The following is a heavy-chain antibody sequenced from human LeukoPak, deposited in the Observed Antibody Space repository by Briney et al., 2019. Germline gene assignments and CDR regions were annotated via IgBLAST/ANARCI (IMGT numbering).Heavy chain of an antibody. CDR1: GVSFSGYY. CDR3: ARSEWTDAFDI. Sequence: SETLSLTCAVYGVSFSGYYWSWIRQPPGKGLEWSGEINHSGSTNYNPSLKSRVTISVDTSTNQFSLKLSSVTAADTAVYYCARSEWTDAFDIWGQGTMVTVSS. D-gene: IGHD3-3*01. CDR2: INHSGST. V-gene: IGHV4-34*01. J-gene: IGHJ3*02.